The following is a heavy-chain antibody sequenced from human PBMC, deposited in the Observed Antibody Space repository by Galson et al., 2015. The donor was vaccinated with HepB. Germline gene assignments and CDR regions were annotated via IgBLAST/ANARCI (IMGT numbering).Heavy chain of an antibody. V-gene: IGHV1-24*01. J-gene: IGHJ4*02. CDR2: FDPEDGET. CDR1: GYTLTELS. Sequence: SCKVSGYTLTELSMHWVRQAPGKGLEWMGGFDPEDGETIYAQKFQGRVTMTEDTSTDTAYMELSSLRSEDTAVYYCATEVRFLEWLSEKYFDYWGQGTLVTVSS. CDR3: ATEVRFLEWLSEKYFDY. D-gene: IGHD3-3*01.